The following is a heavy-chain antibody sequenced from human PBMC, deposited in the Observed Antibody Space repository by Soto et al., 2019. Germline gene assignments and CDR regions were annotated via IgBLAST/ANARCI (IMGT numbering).Heavy chain of an antibody. Sequence: SETLSLTCTVSGGSISSGDYYWSWIRQPPGKGLEWIGYIYHGSTYYNPSLKSRVTISVDRSKNQFSLKLSSVTAADTAVYYCARAGGLGAVAVDYWGQGTLVTV. CDR2: IYHGST. D-gene: IGHD6-19*01. V-gene: IGHV4-30-4*01. CDR1: GGSISSGDYY. J-gene: IGHJ4*02. CDR3: ARAGGLGAVAVDY.